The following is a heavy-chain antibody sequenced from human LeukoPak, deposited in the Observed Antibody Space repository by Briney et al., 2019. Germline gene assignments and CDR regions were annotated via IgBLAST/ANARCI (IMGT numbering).Heavy chain of an antibody. CDR3: ARFHGGSGDGMDV. Sequence: GGSLRLSCAASGFTFSTYSMNWVRQAPGKGLEWVSSISSSSSYIYSADSVKGRFTISRDNAKNSPYLQMNSLRVEDTAVYYCARFHGGSGDGMDVWGQGTTVTVSS. D-gene: IGHD2-15*01. V-gene: IGHV3-21*01. CDR1: GFTFSTYS. CDR2: ISSSSSYI. J-gene: IGHJ6*02.